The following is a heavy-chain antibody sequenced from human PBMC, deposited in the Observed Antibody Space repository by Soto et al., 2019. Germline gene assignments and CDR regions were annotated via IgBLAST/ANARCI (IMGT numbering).Heavy chain of an antibody. V-gene: IGHV1-69*13. Sequence: GASVKVSCKASGGTFNSYAISWVRQAPGRGLEWMGGLIPIYGTATYAQNFQGRVTITADESTYTAYMELSSLTSEDTAVYYCARDRSSYGSGNFYTALDYWGQGTLVTVSS. CDR3: ARDRSSYGSGNFYTALDY. J-gene: IGHJ4*02. CDR2: LIPIYGTA. CDR1: GGTFNSYA. D-gene: IGHD3-10*01.